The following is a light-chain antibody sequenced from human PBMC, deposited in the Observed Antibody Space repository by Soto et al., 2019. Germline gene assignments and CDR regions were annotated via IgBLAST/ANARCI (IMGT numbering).Light chain of an antibody. CDR1: SSDVGGYNY. Sequence: QSALTQSASVSGSPGQSITISCTGTSSDVGGYNYVSWYQQHPGTAPKRIIYDVSNRPSGVSTRFSGSKSGNTASLTISGLQAEDEADYSCSSYTSTNSGVFGGGTKVTVL. J-gene: IGLJ3*02. V-gene: IGLV2-14*01. CDR3: SSYTSTNSGV. CDR2: DVS.